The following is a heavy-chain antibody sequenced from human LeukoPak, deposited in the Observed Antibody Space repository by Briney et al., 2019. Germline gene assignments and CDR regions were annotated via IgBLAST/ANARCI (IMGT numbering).Heavy chain of an antibody. CDR3: ARIGVDAFDI. V-gene: IGHV3-30*07. Sequence: CYADSVKGRFTISRDNSKNTLYLQMNSLRAEDTAVYYCARIGVDAFDIWGQGTMVTVSS. J-gene: IGHJ3*02.